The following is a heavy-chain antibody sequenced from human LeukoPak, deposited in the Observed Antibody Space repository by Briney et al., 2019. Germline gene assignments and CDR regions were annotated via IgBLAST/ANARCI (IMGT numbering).Heavy chain of an antibody. Sequence: GGTLRLSCAASGFTFSSYSMNWVRQAPGKGLEWVSSISSSSSYICYADSVKGRFTISRDNAKNSLYLQMNSLRAEDTAVYYCARDDYDILTGYFPEAMDVWGKGTTVTVSS. V-gene: IGHV3-21*01. J-gene: IGHJ6*03. CDR2: ISSSSSYI. D-gene: IGHD3-9*01. CDR3: ARDDYDILTGYFPEAMDV. CDR1: GFTFSSYS.